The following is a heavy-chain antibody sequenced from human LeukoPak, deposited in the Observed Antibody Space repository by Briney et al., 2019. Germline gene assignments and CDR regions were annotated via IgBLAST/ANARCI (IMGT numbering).Heavy chain of an antibody. V-gene: IGHV3-23*01. J-gene: IGHJ6*02. D-gene: IGHD6-19*01. Sequence: PGGSLRLSCAASGFTFSSYAMSWVRQAPGKGLVWVSAISGSGGSTYYADSVKGRFTISRDNSENTLYLQMNSLRAEDTAVYYCGCAPCIAVAYYYYGMDVWGQGTTVTVSS. CDR2: ISGSGGST. CDR1: GFTFSSYA. CDR3: GCAPCIAVAYYYYGMDV.